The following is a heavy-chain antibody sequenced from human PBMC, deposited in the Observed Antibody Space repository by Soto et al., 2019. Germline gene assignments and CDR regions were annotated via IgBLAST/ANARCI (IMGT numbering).Heavy chain of an antibody. J-gene: IGHJ4*02. CDR2: IWYDGNNK. Sequence: GGSLRLSCAASGFTFSSYGMHWVRQAPGKGLEWGAVIWYDGNNKYYADSVKGRFTISGDNSKNTLYLQMSSLRAEDTAIYYCARVSRSGYYPKYWGQGTLVTVSS. CDR1: GFTFSSYG. D-gene: IGHD3-3*01. V-gene: IGHV3-33*01. CDR3: ARVSRSGYYPKY.